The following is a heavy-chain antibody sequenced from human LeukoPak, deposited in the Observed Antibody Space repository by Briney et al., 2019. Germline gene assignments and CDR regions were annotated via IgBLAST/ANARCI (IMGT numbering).Heavy chain of an antibody. D-gene: IGHD5-12*01. J-gene: IGHJ4*02. CDR3: ARGPSGYHNT. Sequence: PGGTLRLSCAASGFTFSSYGMSWVRQAPGQGLEWVSAISGSGGSTYYAESVKGRFTISRDNSKNTLYLQMNSLRAEDTAVYYCARGPSGYHNTGGQGTLVTVSS. CDR2: ISGSGGST. CDR1: GFTFSSYG. V-gene: IGHV3-23*01.